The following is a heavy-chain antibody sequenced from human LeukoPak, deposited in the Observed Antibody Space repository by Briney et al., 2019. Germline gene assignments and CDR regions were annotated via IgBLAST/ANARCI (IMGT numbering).Heavy chain of an antibody. CDR2: INPSGGGT. CDR3: ARVVYYYDSGSDAFDI. J-gene: IGHJ3*02. V-gene: IGHV1-46*01. Sequence: ASVKVSCKASGYTFTNHYIHWVRQAPGQGLEWMGIINPSGGGTTYAQKFQGRVTMTRDTSTSTVYMELSRLRSDDTAVYYCARVVYYYDSGSDAFDIWGQGTMVTVSS. D-gene: IGHD3-10*01. CDR1: GYTFTNHY.